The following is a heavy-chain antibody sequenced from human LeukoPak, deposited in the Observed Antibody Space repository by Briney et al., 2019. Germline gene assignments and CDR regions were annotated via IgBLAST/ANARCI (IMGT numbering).Heavy chain of an antibody. V-gene: IGHV5-51*01. CDR1: GYTFSNYW. CDR2: IYPGDSDT. J-gene: IGHJ4*02. D-gene: IGHD3-22*01. Sequence: GESLQISCKGSGYTFSNYWIVWVRQMPEKGLEWMGIIYPGDSDTTYSPSFQGQVTISADTSISSAFLQWNSLRASDTAIYYCARLFYYDNSKSFDYWGQGTPVTVSS. CDR3: ARLFYYDNSKSFDY.